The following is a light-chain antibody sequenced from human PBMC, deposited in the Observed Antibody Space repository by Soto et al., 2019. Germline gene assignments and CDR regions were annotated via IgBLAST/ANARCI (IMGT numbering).Light chain of an antibody. Sequence: QSVLTQPASVSGSPGQSITISCTGTSSDVGSYNLVSWYQQHPGKAPKLLIYEDSKRPSGVSNRFSGSKSGNTASLTISGLQADDEGDYFCCSYAGVNVFVVFGGGTQLTVL. J-gene: IGLJ2*01. CDR3: CSYAGVNVFVV. CDR1: SSDVGSYNL. V-gene: IGLV2-23*01. CDR2: EDS.